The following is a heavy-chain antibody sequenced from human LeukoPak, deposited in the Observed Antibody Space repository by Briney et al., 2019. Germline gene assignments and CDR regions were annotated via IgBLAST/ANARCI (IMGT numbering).Heavy chain of an antibody. CDR2: IRYDGRNK. V-gene: IGHV3-30*02. J-gene: IGHJ3*02. D-gene: IGHD3-10*01. CDR1: GFTFSSYG. CDR3: AKDQTTMVRGVIRSPFDI. Sequence: GGSLRLSCAASGFTFSSYGMHWVRQAPGKGLEWVAFIRYDGRNKYYADSVKGRFTISRDNSKNTLYLQMNSLRAEDTAVYYCAKDQTTMVRGVIRSPFDIWGQGTMVTVSS.